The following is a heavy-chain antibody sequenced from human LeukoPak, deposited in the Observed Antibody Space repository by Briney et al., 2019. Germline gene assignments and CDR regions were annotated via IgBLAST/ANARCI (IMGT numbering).Heavy chain of an antibody. V-gene: IGHV3-7*01. D-gene: IGHD1-26*01. Sequence: GGSLRLSCAASGLNLNTYWMSWVRQAPGKGLEWVANILRDGSEKYYVDSVKGRFTISRDNTKNTLYLQMNSLRAEDTTVYYCARDSPYSGSYFLLDYWGQGTLVTVSS. CDR1: GLNLNTYW. CDR3: ARDSPYSGSYFLLDY. CDR2: ILRDGSEK. J-gene: IGHJ4*02.